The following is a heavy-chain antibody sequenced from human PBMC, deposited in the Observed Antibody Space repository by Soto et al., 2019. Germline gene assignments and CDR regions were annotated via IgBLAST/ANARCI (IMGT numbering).Heavy chain of an antibody. CDR3: AKVGGVVVPAAMYYYYYGMDV. J-gene: IGHJ6*02. V-gene: IGHV3-23*01. CDR2: ISGSGGST. Sequence: PGGSLRLSCAASGFTFSSYAMSWVRQAPGKGLEWVSAISGSGGSTYYADSVKGRFTISRDNSKNTLYLQMNSLRAEDTAVYYCAKVGGVVVPAAMYYYYYGMDVWGQGTTVTVSS. CDR1: GFTFSSYA. D-gene: IGHD2-2*01.